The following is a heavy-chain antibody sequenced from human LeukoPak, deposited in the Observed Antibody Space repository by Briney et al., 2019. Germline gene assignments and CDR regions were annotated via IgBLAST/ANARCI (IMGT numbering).Heavy chain of an antibody. Sequence: HWASVKVSCKASGGTFSSYAISWVRQAPGQGLEWMGRIIPILGIANYAQKFQGRVTITADKSTSTAYMELSSLRSEDTAVYYRARASSPKYYYGMDVWGQGTTVTVSS. J-gene: IGHJ6*02. D-gene: IGHD6-13*01. CDR3: ARASSPKYYYGMDV. V-gene: IGHV1-69*04. CDR2: IIPILGIA. CDR1: GGTFSSYA.